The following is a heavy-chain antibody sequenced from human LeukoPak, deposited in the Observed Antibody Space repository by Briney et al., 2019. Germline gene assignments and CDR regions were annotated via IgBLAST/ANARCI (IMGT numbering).Heavy chain of an antibody. Sequence: GGSLRLPCAASGFTFSSYAMHWVRQAPGKGLEWVAVISYDGSNKYYADSVKGRFTISRDNSKNTLYLQMNSLRAEDTAVYYCARGTRIVGARVGGDWGQGTLVTVSS. D-gene: IGHD1-26*01. CDR2: ISYDGSNK. V-gene: IGHV3-30-3*01. CDR3: ARGTRIVGARVGGD. J-gene: IGHJ4*02. CDR1: GFTFSSYA.